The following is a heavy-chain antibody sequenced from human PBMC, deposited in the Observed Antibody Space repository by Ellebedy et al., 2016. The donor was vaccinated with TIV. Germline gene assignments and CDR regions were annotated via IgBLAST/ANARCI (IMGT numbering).Heavy chain of an antibody. CDR3: AIEGMTTVVSVGYFDY. CDR1: GGTFSSYA. Sequence: AASVKVSCKASGGTFSSYAISWVRQAPGQGLEWMGRIIPILGIANYAQKFQGRVTITADKYTSTAYMELSSLRSEDTAGYYCAIEGMTTVVSVGYFDYWGQGTLVTVSS. D-gene: IGHD4-23*01. J-gene: IGHJ4*02. CDR2: IIPILGIA. V-gene: IGHV1-69*04.